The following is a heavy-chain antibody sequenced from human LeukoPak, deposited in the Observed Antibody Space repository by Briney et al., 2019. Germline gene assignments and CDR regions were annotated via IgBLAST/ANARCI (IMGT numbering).Heavy chain of an antibody. V-gene: IGHV3-30*03. CDR1: GFAVSSNY. CDR2: ISYDGSNK. J-gene: IGHJ4*02. Sequence: GGSLRLSCAASGFAVSSNYMNWVRQAPGKGLEWVAVISYDGSNKYYADSVKGRFTISRDNSKNTLYLQMNSLRAEDTAVYYCAIYDSSSWVDYWGQGTLVTVSS. CDR3: AIYDSSSWVDY. D-gene: IGHD6-13*01.